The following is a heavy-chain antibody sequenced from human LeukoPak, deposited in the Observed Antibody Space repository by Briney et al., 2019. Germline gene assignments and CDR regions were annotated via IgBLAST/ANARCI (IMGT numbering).Heavy chain of an antibody. J-gene: IGHJ6*02. CDR3: ARDRTITIFGVDYYYGMDV. D-gene: IGHD3-3*01. CDR2: ISYDGSNK. Sequence: GRSLRLSCAASGFTFSSYAMHWVRQAPGKGLEWVAVISYDGSNKYYADSVKGRFTISRDNSENTLYLQMNSLRAEDTAVYYCARDRTITIFGVDYYYGMDVWGQGTTVTVSS. V-gene: IGHV3-30-3*01. CDR1: GFTFSSYA.